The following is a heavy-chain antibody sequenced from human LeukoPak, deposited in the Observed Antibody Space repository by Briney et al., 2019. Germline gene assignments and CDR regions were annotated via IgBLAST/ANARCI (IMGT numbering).Heavy chain of an antibody. J-gene: IGHJ4*02. CDR2: ISGSGGST. V-gene: IGHV3-23*01. Sequence: GGSLRLSCAASGFTFSSYGMSWVRQAPGKGLEWVSAISGSGGSTYYADSVKGRFTISRDNSKNTLYLQMNSLRAEDTAVYYCAMSGSYYNIGGDYWGQGTLVTVSS. CDR1: GFTFSSYG. CDR3: AMSGSYYNIGGDY. D-gene: IGHD3-10*01.